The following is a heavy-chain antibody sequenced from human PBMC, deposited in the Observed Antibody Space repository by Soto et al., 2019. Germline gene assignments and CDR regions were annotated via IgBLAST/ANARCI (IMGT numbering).Heavy chain of an antibody. CDR2: VSGSGGRT. V-gene: IGHV3-23*01. J-gene: IGHJ4*02. Sequence: PGGSLRLSCAASGFTFNSYAMSWVRQGPGKGLEWVSTVSGSGGRTYYADSVKGRFSISRDNSKDTLYVQMNSLRAEDTAVYYCVKHDGDYVTDYWGQGNLVTVS. CDR3: VKHDGDYVTDY. CDR1: GFTFNSYA. D-gene: IGHD4-17*01.